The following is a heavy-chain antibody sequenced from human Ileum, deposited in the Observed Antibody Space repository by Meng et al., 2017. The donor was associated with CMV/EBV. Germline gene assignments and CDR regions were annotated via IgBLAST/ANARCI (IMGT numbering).Heavy chain of an antibody. D-gene: IGHD6-6*01. V-gene: IGHV1-69*05. CDR1: GGTFSSYA. CDR2: IIPIFGTA. CDR3: ARGTIEYSSSSEYYYYGMAV. J-gene: IGHJ6*01. Sequence: SVKVSCKASGGTFSSYAISWVRQAPGQGLEWMGGIIPIFGTANYAQKFQGRVTITTDESTSTAYMELSSLRSEDTAVYYCARGTIEYSSSSEYYYYGMAVWGQGNTV.